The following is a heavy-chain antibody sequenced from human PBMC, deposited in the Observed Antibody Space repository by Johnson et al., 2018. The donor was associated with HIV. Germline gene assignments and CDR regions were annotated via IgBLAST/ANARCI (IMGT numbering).Heavy chain of an antibody. CDR2: ISYDGPNK. Sequence: QVQLVESGGGVVQPGGSLRLSCEVSGFTFCNYGMHWVRQAPGKGLEWVAFISYDGPNKYYADSVKGRFTITRDNSKNTLYLQMNSLRAEDTALYYCARQTLRAFDIWGQETMVTVSS. V-gene: IGHV3-30*19. CDR1: GFTFCNYG. CDR3: ARQTLRAFDI. J-gene: IGHJ3*02.